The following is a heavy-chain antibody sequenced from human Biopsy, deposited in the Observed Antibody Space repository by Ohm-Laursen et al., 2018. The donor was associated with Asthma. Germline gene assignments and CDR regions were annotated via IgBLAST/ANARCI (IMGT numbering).Heavy chain of an antibody. J-gene: IGHJ4*02. CDR2: ISYDGSNK. CDR1: GFTFSTYA. D-gene: IGHD5-24*01. V-gene: IGHV3-30-3*01. CDR3: ARDMNRDGWYFDY. Sequence: SLRLSCAATGFTFSTYAMHWVRQAPGKGLEWVAVISYDGSNKYYADSVKGRFTISRDNSKSTLYLQMNSLRGDDTAVYYCARDMNRDGWYFDYWGQGTLVAVSS.